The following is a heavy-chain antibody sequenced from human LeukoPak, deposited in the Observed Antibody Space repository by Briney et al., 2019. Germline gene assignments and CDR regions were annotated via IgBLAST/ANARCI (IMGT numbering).Heavy chain of an antibody. D-gene: IGHD1-26*01. J-gene: IGHJ6*03. CDR3: ARGGATDYYYYYMDV. CDR2: ISSSSSYI. Sequence: GGSLRLSCAASGFTFSSYSMNWVRQAPGKGLVWVSSISSSSSYIYYADSVKGRFTISRDNAKNSLYLQMNSLRAEDTAVYCCARGGATDYYYYYMDVWGKGTTVTVSS. CDR1: GFTFSSYS. V-gene: IGHV3-21*01.